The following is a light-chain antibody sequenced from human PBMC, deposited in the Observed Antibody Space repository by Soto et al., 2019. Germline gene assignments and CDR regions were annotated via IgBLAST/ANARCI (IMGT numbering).Light chain of an antibody. CDR3: QQYRSWPRT. Sequence: EIVLTQSPATLSVSAVERVTLSCRASQSVDINLAWYQQKPGQAPGLLIYGASTRATDMPGRFSGRGAGAEFTLTISSLQSEDFAVYYCQQYRSWPRTFGQGTKVDIK. V-gene: IGKV3-15*01. CDR1: QSVDIN. J-gene: IGKJ1*01. CDR2: GAS.